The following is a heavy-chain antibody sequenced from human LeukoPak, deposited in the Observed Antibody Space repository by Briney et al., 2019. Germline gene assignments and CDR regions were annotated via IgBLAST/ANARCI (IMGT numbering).Heavy chain of an antibody. V-gene: IGHV5-51*01. D-gene: IGHD3-10*01. Sequence: GESLKISCKGSGYSFTSYWIGWVRQMPGKGLEWMWIIYPGDSETRYSPSFQGQVTISADKSISTAYLQWSSLKASDTAMYYCAREAYGSGSPLDYWGQGTLVTVSS. J-gene: IGHJ4*02. CDR2: IYPGDSET. CDR1: GYSFTSYW. CDR3: AREAYGSGSPLDY.